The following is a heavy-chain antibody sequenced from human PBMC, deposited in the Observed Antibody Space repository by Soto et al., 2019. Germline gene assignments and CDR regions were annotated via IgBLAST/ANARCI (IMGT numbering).Heavy chain of an antibody. D-gene: IGHD1-26*01. CDR1: GFTFSNYW. J-gene: IGHJ4*02. V-gene: IGHV3-7*03. CDR3: ARCNSGSYWIPEY. CDR2: IEQDGSQK. Sequence: EVQLVESGGGLVQPGGSLRLSCAISGFTFSNYWMTWVRQAPGKGLEWVANIEQDGSQKYYLDSVKGRFTISRDNAKNTLYLKMNSLRAEDTAVYYCARCNSGSYWIPEYWGQGTLVTVSS.